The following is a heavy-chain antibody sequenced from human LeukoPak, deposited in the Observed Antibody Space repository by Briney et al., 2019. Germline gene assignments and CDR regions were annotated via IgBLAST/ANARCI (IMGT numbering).Heavy chain of an antibody. V-gene: IGHV4-59*01. Sequence: SETLSLTCTVSGGSISSYYWSWIRQPPGKGLEWIGYIYYSGSTNYNPSLKSRVTISVDTSKNQFSLKLSSVTAADTAVYYCAREKVAGRVFDYWGQGTLVTVSS. J-gene: IGHJ4*02. D-gene: IGHD6-19*01. CDR2: IYYSGST. CDR1: GGSISSYY. CDR3: AREKVAGRVFDY.